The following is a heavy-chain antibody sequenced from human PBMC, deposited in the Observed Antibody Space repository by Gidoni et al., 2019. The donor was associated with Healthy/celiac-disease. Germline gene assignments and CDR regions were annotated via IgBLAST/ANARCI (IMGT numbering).Heavy chain of an antibody. CDR3: ARVSVGAYDAFDI. CDR2: INHSGST. J-gene: IGHJ3*02. D-gene: IGHD1-26*01. Sequence: GLEWIGEINHSGSTNYNPSLKSRVTISVDTSKNQFSLKLSSVTAADTAVYYCARVSVGAYDAFDIWGQGTMVTVSS. V-gene: IGHV4-34*01.